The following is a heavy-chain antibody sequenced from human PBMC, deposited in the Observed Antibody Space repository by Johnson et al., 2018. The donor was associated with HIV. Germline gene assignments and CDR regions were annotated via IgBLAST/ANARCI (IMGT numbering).Heavy chain of an antibody. CDR1: EFTFSSYV. Sequence: EVQLVESGGGLVQPGGPLRLSCAASEFTFSSYVMNWVRQAPGKGLEWVSGISGSGGSTYYADSVKGRFTISRDNSKNTLYLQMNSLRVDDTAIYYCAKYSGNYFFSREDDAFDIWGQGTLVTVSS. CDR3: AKYSGNYFFSREDDAFDI. CDR2: ISGSGGST. J-gene: IGHJ3*02. D-gene: IGHD1-26*01. V-gene: IGHV3-23*04.